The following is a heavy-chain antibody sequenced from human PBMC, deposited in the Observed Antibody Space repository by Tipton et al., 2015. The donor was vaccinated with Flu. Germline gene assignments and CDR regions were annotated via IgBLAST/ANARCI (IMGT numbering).Heavy chain of an antibody. J-gene: IGHJ4*02. CDR3: ARSPGYYFDY. CDR2: VNHSGST. Sequence: AGLVKPSETLSLTCVVYGGSFSGDYCSWIRQPPGKGLEWIGEVNHSGSTNYNPSLKSRVTISVDTSKNQFSLKLNSVTAADTAVYYCARSPGYYFDYWGQGTLVTVSS. V-gene: IGHV4-34*01. CDR1: GGSFSGDY.